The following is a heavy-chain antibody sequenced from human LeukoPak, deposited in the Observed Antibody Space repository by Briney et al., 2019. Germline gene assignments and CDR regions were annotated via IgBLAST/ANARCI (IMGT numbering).Heavy chain of an antibody. D-gene: IGHD3-22*01. J-gene: IGHJ3*02. Sequence: SETLSLTCTVSGGSISSYYWSWIRQPPGKGLAWIGYIYYSGSTNYNPSLKSRVTISVDTSKNQFSLKLSSVTAADTAVYYCARDRWYYYDSSGYYYSGAFDIWGQGTMVTVSS. V-gene: IGHV4-59*01. CDR2: IYYSGST. CDR3: ARDRWYYYDSSGYYYSGAFDI. CDR1: GGSISSYY.